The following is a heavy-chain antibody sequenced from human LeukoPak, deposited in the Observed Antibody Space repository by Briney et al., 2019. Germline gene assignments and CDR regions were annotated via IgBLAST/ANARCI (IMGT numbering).Heavy chain of an antibody. V-gene: IGHV3-7*03. J-gene: IGHJ4*02. Sequence: GGSLRLSCVASGFTFGKYWMSWVRQAPGKGLEWVANIKLDGSEKNYVDSVEGRFTIFRDNTKNSLYLQMNSLRVEDTAVFYCARDQYDTWSRRGNFDSWGQGTLVIVSS. CDR2: IKLDGSEK. CDR3: ARDQYDTWSRRGNFDS. D-gene: IGHD3-3*01. CDR1: GFTFGKYW.